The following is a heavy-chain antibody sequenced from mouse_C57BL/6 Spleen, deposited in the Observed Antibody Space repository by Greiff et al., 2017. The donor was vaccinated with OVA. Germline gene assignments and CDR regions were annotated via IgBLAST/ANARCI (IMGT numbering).Heavy chain of an antibody. V-gene: IGHV1-26*01. CDR3: ARIYDGYYVWFAY. Sequence: EVQLQQSGPELVKPGASVKISCKASGYTFTDYYMNWVKQSHGKSLEWIGDINPNNGGTSYNQKFKGKATLTVDKSSSTAYMELRSLTSEDSAVYYCARIYDGYYVWFAYWGQGTLVTVSA. J-gene: IGHJ3*01. CDR2: INPNNGGT. D-gene: IGHD2-3*01. CDR1: GYTFTDYY.